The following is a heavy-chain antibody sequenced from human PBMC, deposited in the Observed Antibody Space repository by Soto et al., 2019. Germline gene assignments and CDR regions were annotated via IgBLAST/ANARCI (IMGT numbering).Heavy chain of an antibody. J-gene: IGHJ6*02. CDR3: VRGFQRLRFQSGAEREGYYYGMDV. V-gene: IGHV1-46*01. CDR2: INPSGDRT. Sequence: ASVKVSCKASGFSFSDYFMHWVRQAPGQGLEWMGIINPSGDRTDYAQKFQGRVTITRDTSTSTVYMDLSSLRYEDTAVYYCVRGFQRLRFQSGAEREGYYYGMDVWGQGTTVTVSS. D-gene: IGHD5-12*01. CDR1: GFSFSDYF.